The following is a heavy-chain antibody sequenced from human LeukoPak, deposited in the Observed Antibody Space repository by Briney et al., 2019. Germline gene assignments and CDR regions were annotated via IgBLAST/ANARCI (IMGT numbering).Heavy chain of an antibody. CDR1: GYTFTGYY. J-gene: IGHJ4*02. V-gene: IGHV1-2*02. Sequence: ASVKVSCKASGYTFTGYYMHWVRQAPGQGLEWMGWINPNSGGTNYAQTFQGRVTMTRDTSISTAYMELSRLRSDDTAVYYCAREPSAPRYCSGGSCYSGFDYWGQGTLVTVSS. D-gene: IGHD2-15*01. CDR2: INPNSGGT. CDR3: AREPSAPRYCSGGSCYSGFDY.